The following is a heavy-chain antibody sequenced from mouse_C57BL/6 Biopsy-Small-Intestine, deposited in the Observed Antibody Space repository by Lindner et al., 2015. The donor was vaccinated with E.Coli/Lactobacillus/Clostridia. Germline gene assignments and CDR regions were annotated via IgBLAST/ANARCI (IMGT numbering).Heavy chain of an antibody. Sequence: VQLQESGAELVKPGASVKISCKASGYSFTGYNMNWVKQSHGKSLEWIGNINPYYGSTSNHQKFKGKATLTVDKSSTTAYMQLNSVTSEDSAVYYCTRGSISFDYWGQGTTLTVSS. D-gene: IGHD2-10*02. CDR1: GYSFTGYN. CDR3: TRGSISFDY. J-gene: IGHJ2*01. CDR2: INPYYGST. V-gene: IGHV1-39*01.